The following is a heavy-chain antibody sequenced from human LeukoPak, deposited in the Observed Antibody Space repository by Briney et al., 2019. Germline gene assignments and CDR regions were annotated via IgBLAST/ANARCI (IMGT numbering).Heavy chain of an antibody. V-gene: IGHV4-59*08. CDR1: GGSISSYY. Sequence: PSETLSLTCTVSGGSISSYYWSWIRQPPGKGLEWIGYIYYSGSTNYNPSLKSRVTISVDTSKNQFSLKLSSVTAADTAVYYCASQNVDTAMPFDYWGQGTLVTVSS. CDR2: IYYSGST. D-gene: IGHD5-18*01. J-gene: IGHJ4*02. CDR3: ASQNVDTAMPFDY.